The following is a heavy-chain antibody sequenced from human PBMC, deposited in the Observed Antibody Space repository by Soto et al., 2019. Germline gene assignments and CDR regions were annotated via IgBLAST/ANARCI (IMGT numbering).Heavy chain of an antibody. CDR2: IYYSGST. V-gene: IGHV4-39*01. CDR3: AAGHYYYGMDV. Sequence: SETLSLTCTVSGGSISSSSYYWGWIRQPPGKGLEWIGSIYYSGSTYYNPSLKSRVTISVDTSKNQFSLKLSSVTAADTAVYYCAAGHYYYGMDVWGQGTTVT. J-gene: IGHJ6*02. CDR1: GGSISSSSYY.